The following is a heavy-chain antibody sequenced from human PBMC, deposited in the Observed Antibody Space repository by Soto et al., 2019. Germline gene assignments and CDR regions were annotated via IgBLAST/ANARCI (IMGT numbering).Heavy chain of an antibody. J-gene: IGHJ3*02. D-gene: IGHD2-15*01. CDR1: GFTFSSYG. Sequence: GGSLRLSCAASGFTFSSYGMHWVRQAPGKGLEWVAVIWYDGSNKYYADSVKGRFTISRDNSKNTLYLQMNSLRAEDTAVYYWAREAERVYAFDIWGQGTMVTVSS. CDR2: IWYDGSNK. V-gene: IGHV3-33*01. CDR3: AREAERVYAFDI.